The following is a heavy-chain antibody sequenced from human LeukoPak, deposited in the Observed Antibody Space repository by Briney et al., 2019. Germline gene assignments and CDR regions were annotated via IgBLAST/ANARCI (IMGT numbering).Heavy chain of an antibody. V-gene: IGHV1-18*01. CDR2: ISAYNGNT. J-gene: IGHJ5*02. D-gene: IGHD6-13*01. Sequence: ASVKVSCKASGYTFTNYAISWVRQAPGQGLEWTGWISAYNGNTNYAQKLQGRVTMTTDTSTSTAYMELRSLRSDDTAVYYCARFSLGAAAAGFDPWGQGTLVTVSS. CDR1: GYTFTNYA. CDR3: ARFSLGAAAAGFDP.